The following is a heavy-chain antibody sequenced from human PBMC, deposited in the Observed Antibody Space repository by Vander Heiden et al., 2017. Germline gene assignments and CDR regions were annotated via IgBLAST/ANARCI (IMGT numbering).Heavy chain of an antibody. CDR2: ISGSGGST. D-gene: IGHD3-22*01. J-gene: IGHJ4*02. CDR1: GFTFSSYA. Sequence: EVQLLESGGGLVQPGGSLRLSRAASGFTFSSYAMSWVRQAPGKGLEWVSAISGSGGSTYYADSVKGRFTISRDNSKNTLYLQMNSLRAEDTAVYYCAKAEGYYDSSGYSDYWGQGTLVTVSS. V-gene: IGHV3-23*01. CDR3: AKAEGYYDSSGYSDY.